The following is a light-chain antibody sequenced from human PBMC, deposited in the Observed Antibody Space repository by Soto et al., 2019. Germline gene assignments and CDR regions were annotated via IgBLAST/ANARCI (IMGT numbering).Light chain of an antibody. CDR3: QQHGSSPLT. CDR1: QSVCSSY. Sequence: ESVLTQSPGTQSLSPGERATLPCRASQSVCSSYLAWYQQKPGQAPRLLIYGASSKSTGIPDRFSGSGYGTDFPLTISRLEPEDFAVYYCQQHGSSPLTFGGGNNVELK. CDR2: GAS. J-gene: IGKJ4*01. V-gene: IGKV3-20*01.